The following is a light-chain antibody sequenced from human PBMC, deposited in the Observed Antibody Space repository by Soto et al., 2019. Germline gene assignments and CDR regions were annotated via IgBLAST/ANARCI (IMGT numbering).Light chain of an antibody. V-gene: IGLV2-23*01. J-gene: IGLJ1*01. CDR1: SSDFGSYKF. CDR2: ETS. Sequence: QSALTQPASVSGSPGQSVTISCTGTSSDFGSYKFVSWYQHHPGKVPKVIIYETSKRLSGVSDRFSGSKSGNTASLTISGLQAEDEADDSCFSFTRTNTHVFGSGTKLTVL. CDR3: FSFTRTNTHV.